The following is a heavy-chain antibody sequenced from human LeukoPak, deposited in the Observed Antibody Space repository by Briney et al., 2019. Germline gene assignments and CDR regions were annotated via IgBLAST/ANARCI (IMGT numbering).Heavy chain of an antibody. V-gene: IGHV4-38-2*01. D-gene: IGHD2-2*01. CDR1: GYSISSGYY. CDR3: ARHRGLGSTSCRFDY. J-gene: IGHJ4*02. Sequence: PSETLSLTCAVSGYSISSGYYWGWIRQPPGKGLEWIGSIYHSGSTYYNPSLKSRVTISVDTSKNQFSLKLSSVTAADPAVYYCARHRGLGSTSCRFDYWGQGTLVTVSS. CDR2: IYHSGST.